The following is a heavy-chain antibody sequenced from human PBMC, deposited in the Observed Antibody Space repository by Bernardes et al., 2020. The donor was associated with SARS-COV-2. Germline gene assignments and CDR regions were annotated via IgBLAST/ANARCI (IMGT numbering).Heavy chain of an antibody. J-gene: IGHJ6*03. V-gene: IGHV3-23*01. D-gene: IGHD6-6*01. CDR1: GFTFSSYA. CDR2: ISGSGGST. Sequence: GGSLRLSCAASGFTFSSYAMSWVRQAPGKGLEWVSAISGSGGSTYYADSVKGRFTISRDNSKNTLYLQMNSLRAEDTAVYYCAKDLDSSSKRYYYYMDVWGKGTTVTVSS. CDR3: AKDLDSSSKRYYYYMDV.